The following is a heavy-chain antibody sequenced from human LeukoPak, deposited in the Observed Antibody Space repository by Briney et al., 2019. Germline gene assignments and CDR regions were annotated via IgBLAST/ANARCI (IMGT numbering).Heavy chain of an antibody. CDR3: ARDDANMVTLFDY. Sequence: HWASVKVSCKASGYTFTSYYMHWVRQAPGQGLEWMGIINPSGGSTSYAQKFQGRVTMTTDTSTSTAYMELRSLRSDDTAVYYCARDDANMVTLFDYWGQGTLVTVSS. J-gene: IGHJ4*02. D-gene: IGHD5-18*01. V-gene: IGHV1-46*01. CDR2: INPSGGST. CDR1: GYTFTSYY.